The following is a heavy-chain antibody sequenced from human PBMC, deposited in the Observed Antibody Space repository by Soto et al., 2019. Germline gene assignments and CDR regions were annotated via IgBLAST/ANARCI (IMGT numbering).Heavy chain of an antibody. CDR1: GGTFSSYA. D-gene: IGHD5-18*01. J-gene: IGHJ4*02. Sequence: QVQLVQSGAEVKKPGSSVKVSCKASGGTFSSYAISWVRQAPGHGLEWMGGILPIFGTANYAQKIQGRVTITADESTSTAYMELSSLRSEDTAVYYCARGAQGGGGLLFDYWGQGALVTVSS. CDR2: ILPIFGTA. V-gene: IGHV1-69*01. CDR3: ARGAQGGGGLLFDY.